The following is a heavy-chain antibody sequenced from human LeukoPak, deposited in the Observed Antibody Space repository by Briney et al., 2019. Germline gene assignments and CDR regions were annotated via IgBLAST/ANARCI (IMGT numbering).Heavy chain of an antibody. CDR3: AKVVSNVRPNWFDP. CDR2: ICGRGGSP. Sequence: GCLRDSSVASLVTFCINAMSGVPATPEEGVWRGSPICGRGGSPYYADSVKGRFTISRDNSKNTLYLQMNSLRAEDTAVYYCAKVVSNVRPNWFDPWGQGTLVTVSS. D-gene: IGHD2-8*01. CDR1: LVTFCINA. J-gene: IGHJ5*02. V-gene: IGHV3-23*01.